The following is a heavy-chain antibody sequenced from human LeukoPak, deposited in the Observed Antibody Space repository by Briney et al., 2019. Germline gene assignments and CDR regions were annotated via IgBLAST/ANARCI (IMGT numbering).Heavy chain of an antibody. V-gene: IGHV1-69*05. D-gene: IGHD3-22*01. Sequence: ASVKVSCKASGGTFSSYAISWVRQAPGQGLEWMGGIIPIFGTANYAQKFQGRVTITTDESTSTAYMELSSLRSEDTAVYYCARGAYYDSSGYYLPYFDYWGQGTLVTVSS. CDR2: IIPIFGTA. J-gene: IGHJ4*02. CDR3: ARGAYYDSSGYYLPYFDY. CDR1: GGTFSSYA.